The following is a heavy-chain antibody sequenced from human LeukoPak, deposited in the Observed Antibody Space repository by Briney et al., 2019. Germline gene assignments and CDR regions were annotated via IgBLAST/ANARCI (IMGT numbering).Heavy chain of an antibody. V-gene: IGHV4-31*11. CDR1: GGSISTSPYY. CDR2: IYYSGST. J-gene: IGHJ6*02. Sequence: SETLSLTCAVSGGSISTSPYYWAWIRQPPGQDLEWIGYIYYSGSTYYNPSLKSRVTISVDTSKNQFSLKLSSVTAADTAVYYCARAEIDCYGMDVWGQGTTVTVSS. CDR3: ARAEIDCYGMDV.